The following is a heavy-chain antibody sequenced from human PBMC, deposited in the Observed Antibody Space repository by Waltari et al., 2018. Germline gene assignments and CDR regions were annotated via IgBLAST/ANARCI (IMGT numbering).Heavy chain of an antibody. J-gene: IGHJ4*02. CDR3: ARDFPDGSAVDSFDY. CDR1: GFTFSSYG. D-gene: IGHD6-19*01. Sequence: QVQLVESGGGVVQPGRSLRLSCAASGFTFSSYGMHWVRQAPGKGLYWFAVIWYDVSNKYYADSVKGRFTISRDNSKNTLYLQMNSLRAEDTAVYYCARDFPDGSAVDSFDYWGQGTLVTVSS. V-gene: IGHV3-33*01. CDR2: IWYDVSNK.